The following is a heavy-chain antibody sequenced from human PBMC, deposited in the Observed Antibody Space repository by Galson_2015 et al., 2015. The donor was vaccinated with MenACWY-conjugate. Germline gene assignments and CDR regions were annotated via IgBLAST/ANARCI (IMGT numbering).Heavy chain of an antibody. CDR2: IYPGDSDT. Sequence: QSGAEVKKPGESLKISCTGSGYSFTSYWIGWVRQMPGKGLEWMGIIYPGDSDTRYSPSFQGQVTISADKSISTAYLQWSSLKASDTAMYYCARRAYYYDSSGYHRVGNAFDIWGQGTMVTVSS. CDR3: ARRAYYYDSSGYHRVGNAFDI. D-gene: IGHD3-22*01. V-gene: IGHV5-51*01. CDR1: GYSFTSYW. J-gene: IGHJ3*02.